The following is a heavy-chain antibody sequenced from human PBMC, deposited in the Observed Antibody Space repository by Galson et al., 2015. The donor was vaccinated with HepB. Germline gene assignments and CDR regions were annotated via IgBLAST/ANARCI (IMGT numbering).Heavy chain of an antibody. CDR3: ARDISSYYYGSSAYSKTC. J-gene: IGHJ4*02. Sequence: SLRLSCAASGFSFSSYYMHWVRQAPGKGLEWVAVMSHDGSNIYYADSVKGRFTISRDNSKNTLYLQMNCLRAEDTAVYYCARDISSYYYGSSAYSKTCWGQGTLVIVSS. V-gene: IGHV3-30*03. D-gene: IGHD3-22*01. CDR2: MSHDGSNI. CDR1: GFSFSSYY.